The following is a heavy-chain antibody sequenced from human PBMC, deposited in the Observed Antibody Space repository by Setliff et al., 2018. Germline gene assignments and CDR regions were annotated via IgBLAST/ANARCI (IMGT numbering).Heavy chain of an antibody. V-gene: IGHV4-39*01. J-gene: IGHJ4*02. D-gene: IGHD3-3*01. CDR2: IFYTGST. CDR1: NGSTSSGNYF. Sequence: NPSETLSLTCTVSNGSTSSGNYFWGWIRQPPGKGLEWMGSIFYTGSTYYSPSLKSRVTMPVDTSKSHFSLTLRSLTAADTAVYYCARHFRSSKVQFLEYLSDYYFDSWGQGTLVTVSS. CDR3: ARHFRSSKVQFLEYLSDYYFDS.